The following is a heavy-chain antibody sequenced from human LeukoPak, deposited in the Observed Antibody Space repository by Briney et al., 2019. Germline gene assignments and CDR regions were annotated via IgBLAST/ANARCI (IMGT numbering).Heavy chain of an antibody. Sequence: SETLSLTCTVSGNSISSGDNYWSWIRQPAGKGLEWIGRIYTSGSTNYNPSLKSRVTISGDTSKNQFSLRLSSVTAADTAVYYCAASPRSGAYYMDVWGKGTTVTVSS. CDR1: GNSISSGDNY. D-gene: IGHD3-10*01. CDR2: IYTSGST. V-gene: IGHV4-61*02. CDR3: AASPRSGAYYMDV. J-gene: IGHJ6*03.